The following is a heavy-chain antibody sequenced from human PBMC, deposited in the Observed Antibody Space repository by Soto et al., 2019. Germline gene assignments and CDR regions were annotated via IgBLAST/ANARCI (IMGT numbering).Heavy chain of an antibody. D-gene: IGHD3-3*01. CDR2: INAGNGNT. Sequence: ASVKVSCKASGYTFTSYAMHWVRQAPGQRLEWMGWINAGNGNTKYSQKFQGRVTITRDNSKNTVYVQVSSLRAEDTAVYYCAAAPFITIFGVVPYGMDVWGQGTTVTVSS. J-gene: IGHJ6*02. CDR1: GYTFTSYA. CDR3: AAAPFITIFGVVPYGMDV. V-gene: IGHV1-3*01.